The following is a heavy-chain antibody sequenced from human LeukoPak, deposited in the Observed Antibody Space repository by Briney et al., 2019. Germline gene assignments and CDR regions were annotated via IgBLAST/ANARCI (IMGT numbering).Heavy chain of an antibody. Sequence: ASVKVSFKASGGTFITYAISWVRQAPGQGLEWMGRIIPILDITNYAQKFQGRVTITADKSTSTAYMELSSLRSEDTAVYYCARENHCSGGSCYWWFDPWGQGTLVTVSS. V-gene: IGHV1-69*04. CDR1: GGTFITYA. CDR3: ARENHCSGGSCYWWFDP. D-gene: IGHD2-15*01. CDR2: IIPILDIT. J-gene: IGHJ5*02.